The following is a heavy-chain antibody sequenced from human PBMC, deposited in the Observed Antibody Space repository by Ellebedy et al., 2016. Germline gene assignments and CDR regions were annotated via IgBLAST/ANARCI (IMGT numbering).Heavy chain of an antibody. CDR3: VRDDDMYGLDV. V-gene: IGHV3-74*01. D-gene: IGHD3-9*01. CDR2: FKSDGTYT. CDR1: GFTFSRHW. J-gene: IGHJ6*02. Sequence: GGSLRLSXAASGFTFSRHWMHWVRQAPGKGLVCVSRFKSDGTYTDYGDSVKGRLTISRDNARNTVSLQMNSLRAEDTGIYYCVRDDDMYGLDVWGQGTTVTVSS.